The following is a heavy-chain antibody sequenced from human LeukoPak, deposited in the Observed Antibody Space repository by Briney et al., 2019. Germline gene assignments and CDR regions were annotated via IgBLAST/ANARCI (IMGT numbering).Heavy chain of an antibody. CDR1: GYRFTSYW. J-gene: IGHJ4*02. D-gene: IGHD4-17*01. CDR2: IDPSDSYT. Sequence: GDSLKISCQGSGYRFTSYWISWVRQMPGKGLEWMGRIDPSDSYTKYSLSFQGHVTLSADKSISTAYLQWSSLKASDTAMYYCARLEYGDYVHASWGQGTLVTVCS. V-gene: IGHV5-10-1*01. CDR3: ARLEYGDYVHAS.